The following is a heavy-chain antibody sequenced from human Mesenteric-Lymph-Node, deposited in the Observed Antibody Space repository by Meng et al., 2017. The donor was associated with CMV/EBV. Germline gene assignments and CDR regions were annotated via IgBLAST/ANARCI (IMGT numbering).Heavy chain of an antibody. V-gene: IGHV3-20*03. CDR2: INWNGDST. CDR1: GFTFDDYC. Sequence: ASGFTFDDYCMSWVRQVPGKGLESVSGINWNGDSTGYADSVKGRFTISRDNAKNSLYLQMNSLRAEDTALYFCARGRGSGTNEPFDYWGQGTLVTVSS. J-gene: IGHJ4*02. CDR3: ARGRGSGTNEPFDY. D-gene: IGHD1-26*01.